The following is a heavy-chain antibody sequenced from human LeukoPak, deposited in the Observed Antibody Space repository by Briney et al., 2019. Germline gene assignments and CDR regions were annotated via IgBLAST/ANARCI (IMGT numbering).Heavy chain of an antibody. D-gene: IGHD3-22*01. CDR1: GGTFSSYA. V-gene: IGHV1-69*13. CDR2: IIPIFGTA. J-gene: IGHJ4*02. CDR3: ASTPYYYDSSGYYVGVWAYYFDY. Sequence: ASVKVSCKASGGTFSSYAISWMRQAPGQGLEWMGGIIPIFGTANYAQKFQGRVTITADESTSTAYMELSSLRSEDTAVYYCASTPYYYDSSGYYVGVWAYYFDYWGQGTLVTVSS.